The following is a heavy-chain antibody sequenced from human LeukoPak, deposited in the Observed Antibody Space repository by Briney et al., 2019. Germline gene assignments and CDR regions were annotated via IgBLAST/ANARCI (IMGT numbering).Heavy chain of an antibody. J-gene: IGHJ1*01. D-gene: IGHD1-26*01. CDR3: ATRRVVGATSTRFQH. V-gene: IGHV1-69*13. CDR2: IIPIFDTA. CDR1: GGTFSSYA. Sequence: SVKVSFKASGGTFSSYAISWVRQAPGQGLEWMGGIIPIFDTANYAQKFQGRVTITADESTSTAYMELSSLRSEDTAVYYCATRRVVGATSTRFQHWGQGTLVTASS.